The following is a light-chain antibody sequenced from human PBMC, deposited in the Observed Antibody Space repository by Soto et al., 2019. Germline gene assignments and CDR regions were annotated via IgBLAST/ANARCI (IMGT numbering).Light chain of an antibody. CDR3: QQYGRSSYN. Sequence: EIVLTQSPGTLSLSPGERATLSCRASQSISSSYLAWYQQKPGQAPRLLIYAASSRATGIPDRFSGSGSGTELALTISRLQPEDFEVYYCQQYGRSSYNYGQETQLGDQT. CDR2: AAS. J-gene: IGKJ2*01. CDR1: QSISSSY. V-gene: IGKV3-20*01.